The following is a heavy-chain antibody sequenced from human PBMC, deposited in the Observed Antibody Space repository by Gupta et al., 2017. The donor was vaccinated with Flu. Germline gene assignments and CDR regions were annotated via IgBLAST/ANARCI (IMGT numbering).Heavy chain of an antibody. Sequence: EVQLVESGGDLVQPGGSLRLSCVASGFTFRGSWMTWVRQAPGTGLEWVANINRDGSTTNYLDSVKGRFTISRDNAKNSVYLQMNSLRVDDTATYYCVRDPESSAVDSGGKGTMVTVSS. CDR3: VRDPESSAVDS. V-gene: IGHV3-7*01. D-gene: IGHD1-14*01. J-gene: IGHJ3*02. CDR1: GFTFRGSW. CDR2: INRDGSTT.